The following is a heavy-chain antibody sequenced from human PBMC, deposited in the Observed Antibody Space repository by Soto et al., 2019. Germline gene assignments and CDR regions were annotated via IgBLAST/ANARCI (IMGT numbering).Heavy chain of an antibody. CDR3: VRCAGLSVSGFVTTVGYFDY. V-gene: IGHV4-31*03. J-gene: IGHJ4*02. CDR1: GGSISSGGYY. CDR2: IYYSGST. Sequence: SETLSLTCTVSGGSISSGGYYWSWIRQHPGKGLEWIGYIYYSGSTYYNPSLKSRVTISVDTSKNQFSLKLSSVTAADTAVYYCVRCAGLSVSGFVTTVGYFDYWGQGTLVTVSS. D-gene: IGHD4-17*01.